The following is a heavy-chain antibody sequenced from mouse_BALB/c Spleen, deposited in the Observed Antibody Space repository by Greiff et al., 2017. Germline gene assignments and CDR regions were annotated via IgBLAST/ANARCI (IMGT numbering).Heavy chain of an antibody. CDR3: TRGPYGNSVDY. CDR2: IYPGNSDT. J-gene: IGHJ2*01. V-gene: IGHV1-5*01. Sequence: VQLQQSGTVLARPGASVKMSCKASGYTFTSYWMHWVKQRPGQGLEWIGAIYPGNSDTSYNQKFKGKAKLTAVTSTSTAYMELSSLTNEDSAVYYCTRGPYGNSVDYWGQGTTLTVSS. D-gene: IGHD2-1*01. CDR1: GYTFTSYW.